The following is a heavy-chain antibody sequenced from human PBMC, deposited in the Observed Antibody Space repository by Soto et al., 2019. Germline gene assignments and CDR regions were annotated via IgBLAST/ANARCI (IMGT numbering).Heavy chain of an antibody. CDR2: ISSSASHI. J-gene: IGHJ5*02. V-gene: IGHV3-21*01. CDR3: ARGYTGYCSGGTCYWFDP. Sequence: GGLMRLSCTASGLSFSSYGVNWVRKDTGKGLEWVSSISSSASHINYADSVKGRFTISRDNAKKSLYLQMNSLRAEDTAVYYCARGYTGYCSGGTCYWFDPWGQGTLVTVSS. CDR1: GLSFSSYG. D-gene: IGHD2-15*01.